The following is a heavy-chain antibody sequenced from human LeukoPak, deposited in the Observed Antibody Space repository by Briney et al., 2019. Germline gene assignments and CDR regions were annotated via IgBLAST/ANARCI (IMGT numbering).Heavy chain of an antibody. CDR1: GYSFTSYW. V-gene: IGHV5-51*01. J-gene: IGHJ4*02. D-gene: IGHD1-26*01. CDR2: IYPGDSDT. Sequence: GESLKISCKGSGYSFTSYWIGWVRQMPGKGLEWMGIIYPGDSDTRYSPSFQGQVTISADKSISTAYLQWSSLKASDTAMYYCARGGAYSGSSRRYYFDYWGQGTLVTVSS. CDR3: ARGGAYSGSSRRYYFDY.